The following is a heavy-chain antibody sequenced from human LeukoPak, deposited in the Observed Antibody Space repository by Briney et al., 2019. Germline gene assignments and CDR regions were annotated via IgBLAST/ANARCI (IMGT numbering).Heavy chain of an antibody. CDR3: LGGDHMRGGIDY. V-gene: IGHV5-51*01. Sequence: GESLKISCKGSAYIFTNSWIVWVRQVPGKGLEWMGIIYPSDSDTRYSPSFQGQVTISADKSINTAYLQWSSLKASDTAMYSRLGGDHMRGGIDYWGQGTLVTVSS. CDR2: IYPSDSDT. J-gene: IGHJ4*02. D-gene: IGHD4-17*01. CDR1: AYIFTNSW.